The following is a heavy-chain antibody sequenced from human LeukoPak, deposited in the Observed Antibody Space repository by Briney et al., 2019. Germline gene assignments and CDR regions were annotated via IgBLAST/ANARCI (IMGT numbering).Heavy chain of an antibody. V-gene: IGHV3-7*03. J-gene: IGHJ6*02. CDR1: AFIFSGHW. CDR2: IKEDGSER. Sequence: GGSLRLSCEGSAFIFSGHWMNWVRQTPGKGLEWVASIKEDGSERQYVDSVKGRFSISRDNAKNSLYLQMSNLRAEDTAVYFCARGGGLDVWGQGATVTVSS. D-gene: IGHD3-16*01. CDR3: ARGGGLDV.